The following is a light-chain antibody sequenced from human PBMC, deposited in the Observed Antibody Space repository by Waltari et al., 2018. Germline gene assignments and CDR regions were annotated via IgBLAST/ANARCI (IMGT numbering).Light chain of an antibody. J-gene: IGLJ2*01. Sequence: QSALTQPASVSGSPGQSITISCTGPSSDVGGYNYVSWYQQHPGKAPKLMIYDVSKRPSGVSNRFSGSKSGNTASLTISGLQAEDEADYYCCSYAGSSTHVVFGGGTKLTVL. CDR3: CSYAGSSTHVV. CDR2: DVS. V-gene: IGLV2-23*02. CDR1: SSDVGGYNY.